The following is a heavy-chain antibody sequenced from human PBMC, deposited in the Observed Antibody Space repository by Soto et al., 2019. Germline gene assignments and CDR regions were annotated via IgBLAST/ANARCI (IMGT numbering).Heavy chain of an antibody. D-gene: IGHD3-22*01. CDR1: GFTFSSTG. Sequence: PGGSLRLSCAAPGFTFSSTGMHWVRQAPGKGLGWVAVISYDGSNKYYADSVKGLFTITKYNYKKTLYLQMNSLRAEDTAVYYCVRSLDYYDSSGYYYPYYYYYGMAVWGEGTTVTVSS. J-gene: IGHJ6*04. CDR2: ISYDGSNK. CDR3: VRSLDYYDSSGYYYPYYYYYGMAV. V-gene: IGHV3-30*03.